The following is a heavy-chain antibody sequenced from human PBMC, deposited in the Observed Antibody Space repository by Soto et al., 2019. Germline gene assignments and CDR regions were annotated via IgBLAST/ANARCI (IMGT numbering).Heavy chain of an antibody. CDR2: LSCSGGGT. J-gene: IGHJ5*02. D-gene: IGHD2-8*01. CDR3: ATLGHARLPAS. Sequence: GGSLRLSCAASGFTFRNYDLHWVRQAPGKGLEWVSFLSCSGGGTYYAYSVKVRFTISRDNSKNTLYLQMNSLRAEDTAVYYWATLGHARLPASWGQGIRDT. CDR1: GFTFRNYD. V-gene: IGHV3-23*01.